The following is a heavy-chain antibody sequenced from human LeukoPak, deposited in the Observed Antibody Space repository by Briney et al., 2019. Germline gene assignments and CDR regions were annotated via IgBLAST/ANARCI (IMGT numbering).Heavy chain of an antibody. CDR2: IYYSGST. D-gene: IGHD5-18*01. Sequence: PSETLSLTCTVSGGSISSSSYYWGWIRQPPGKGLEWIGSIYYSGSTYYNPSLKSRVTILVDTSKNQFSLKLSSVTAADTAVYYCARDRYQLWFPLDYWGQGTLVTVSS. CDR1: GGSISSSSYY. J-gene: IGHJ4*02. V-gene: IGHV4-39*07. CDR3: ARDRYQLWFPLDY.